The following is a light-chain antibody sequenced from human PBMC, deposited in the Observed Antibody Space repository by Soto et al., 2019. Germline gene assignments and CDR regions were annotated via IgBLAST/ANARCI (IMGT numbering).Light chain of an antibody. J-gene: IGKJ5*01. V-gene: IGKV3-11*01. CDR1: QSVSSY. CDR3: QQRSNWPPIT. Sequence: EIVLTQSPATLSLSPGERATLSCRASQSVSSYLAWYQQKPGQAPRLLSYDASNRATGIPARFSGSASGTDFTLTLSSLEPEDFAVYYCQQRSNWPPITFGQGTRLEI. CDR2: DAS.